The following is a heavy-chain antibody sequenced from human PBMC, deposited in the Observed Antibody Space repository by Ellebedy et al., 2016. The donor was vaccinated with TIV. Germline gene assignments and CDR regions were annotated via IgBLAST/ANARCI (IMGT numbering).Heavy chain of an antibody. D-gene: IGHD5-12*01. J-gene: IGHJ4*02. CDR2: ISYDGSNK. CDR1: GFTFSSYG. CDR3: AKDLGSGYDWYFDY. Sequence: GESLKISCAASGFTFSSYGMHWVRQAPGKGLEWVAVISYDGSNKYYADSVKGRFTISRANSKNTLYLQMNSLRAEDTAVYYCAKDLGSGYDWYFDYWGQGILVTVSS. V-gene: IGHV3-30*18.